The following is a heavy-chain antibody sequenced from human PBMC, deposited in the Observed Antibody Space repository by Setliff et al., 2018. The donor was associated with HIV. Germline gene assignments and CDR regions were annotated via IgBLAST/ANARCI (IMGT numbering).Heavy chain of an antibody. CDR3: ARAVGGSNYFDYSGYQDF. CDR1: GGSISNYC. Sequence: SETLSLTCTVSGGSISNYCWSWIRQPAGKGLEWIGRIYTSGSTNYNPSLKSRVSMSVDPSKNQFYLHLTSVTAADTAVYYCARAVGGSNYFDYSGYQDFWGQGTRVTVSS. CDR2: IYTSGST. J-gene: IGHJ4*02. D-gene: IGHD3-22*01. V-gene: IGHV4-4*07.